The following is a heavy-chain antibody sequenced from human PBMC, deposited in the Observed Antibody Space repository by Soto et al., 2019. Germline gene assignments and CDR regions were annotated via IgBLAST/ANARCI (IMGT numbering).Heavy chain of an antibody. Sequence: GASVKVSCKASGGTFSSYAISWVRQAPGQGLEWMGGIIPIFGTANYAQKFQGRVTITADESTSTAYMELSSLRSEDTAVYYCARGAVGATLVYYYFGMDVWGQGTTVTVSS. CDR1: GGTFSSYA. J-gene: IGHJ6*02. CDR3: ARGAVGATLVYYYFGMDV. CDR2: IIPIFGTA. V-gene: IGHV1-69*13. D-gene: IGHD1-26*01.